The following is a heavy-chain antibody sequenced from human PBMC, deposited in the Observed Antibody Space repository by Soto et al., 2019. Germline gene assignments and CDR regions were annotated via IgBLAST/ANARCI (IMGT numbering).Heavy chain of an antibody. Sequence: RLSCAASGFTFDDYAMHWVRQAPGKGLEWVSGISWNSGSIGYADSVKGRFTISRDNAKNSLYLQMNSLRAEDTALYYCATTGDYYYGMDVWGQGTTVTVSS. V-gene: IGHV3-9*01. CDR1: GFTFDDYA. J-gene: IGHJ6*02. D-gene: IGHD3-10*01. CDR3: ATTGDYYYGMDV. CDR2: ISWNSGSI.